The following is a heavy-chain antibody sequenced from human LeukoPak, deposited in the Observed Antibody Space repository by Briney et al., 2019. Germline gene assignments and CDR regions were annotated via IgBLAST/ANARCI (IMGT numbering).Heavy chain of an antibody. V-gene: IGHV4-59*06. CDR3: ARVMVATYYFDY. CDR1: GGSISTYY. CDR2: IYYSGST. D-gene: IGHD5-12*01. Sequence: SETLSLTCSVSGGSISTYYWSWIRQHPGKGLEWIGYIYYSGSTYYNPSLKSRVTISVDTSKNQFSLKLSSVTAADTAVYYCARVMVATYYFDYWGQGTLVTVSS. J-gene: IGHJ4*02.